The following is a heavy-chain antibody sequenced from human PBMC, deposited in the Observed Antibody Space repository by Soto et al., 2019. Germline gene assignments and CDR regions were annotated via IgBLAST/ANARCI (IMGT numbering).Heavy chain of an antibody. CDR3: AHRSVTTFAY. CDR1: GFSLTTTTVG. J-gene: IGHJ4*02. Sequence: QITLKESGPTLVKPSQTLTLTCTFSGFSLTTTTVGVGWIRQPPGKAREWLALIYWGDDKRYSPSLKSRLTITKDTSKNQVVLTMTNVDPADTATYYCAHRSVTTFAYWGQGTLVTVSS. V-gene: IGHV2-5*02. CDR2: IYWGDDK. D-gene: IGHD4-4*01.